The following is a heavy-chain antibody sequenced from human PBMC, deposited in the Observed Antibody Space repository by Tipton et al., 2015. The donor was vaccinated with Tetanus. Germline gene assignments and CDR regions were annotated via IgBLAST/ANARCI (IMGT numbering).Heavy chain of an antibody. J-gene: IGHJ4*02. Sequence: QLVQSGAEVKKPGASVRVSCKPPGYTFTNYHVQWVRQAPGQGLEWMGWIDPKSGDTDFAQRFQGRVTMTRDSSISTVYMELSRLRSDDTAVYYCARDAGPAGGGSFDYWGQGTLVTVAS. D-gene: IGHD3-16*01. CDR3: ARDAGPAGGGSFDY. CDR2: IDPKSGDT. CDR1: GYTFTNYH. V-gene: IGHV1-2*02.